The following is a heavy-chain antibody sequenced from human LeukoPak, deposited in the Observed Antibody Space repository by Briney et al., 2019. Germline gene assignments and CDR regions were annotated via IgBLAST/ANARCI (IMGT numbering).Heavy chain of an antibody. J-gene: IGHJ4*02. CDR3: AGARAIARPFDY. D-gene: IGHD6-13*01. CDR1: GFTFSSYS. CDR2: ISSSSSYI. V-gene: IGHV3-21*01. Sequence: GGSLRLSCAASGFTFSSYSMNWVRQAPGKGLEWVSSISSSSSYIYYADSVKGRFTISRDSSKNTLYLQMNSLRAEDTAVYYCAGARAIARPFDYWGQGTLVTVSS.